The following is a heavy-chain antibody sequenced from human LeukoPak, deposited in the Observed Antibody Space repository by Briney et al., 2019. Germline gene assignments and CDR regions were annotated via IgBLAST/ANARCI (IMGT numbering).Heavy chain of an antibody. Sequence: GASVKVSCKVSGYTLTELSMHWVRQAPGKGLEWMGGFDPEDGETIYAQKFQGRVTMTEDTSTDTAYMELSSLRPEDTAVHYCATITWLGFDYWGQGTLVAVSS. CDR3: ATITWLGFDY. D-gene: IGHD6-19*01. V-gene: IGHV1-24*01. J-gene: IGHJ4*02. CDR1: GYTLTELS. CDR2: FDPEDGET.